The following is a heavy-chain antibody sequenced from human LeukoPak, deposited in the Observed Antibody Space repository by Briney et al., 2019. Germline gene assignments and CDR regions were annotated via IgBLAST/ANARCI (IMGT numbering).Heavy chain of an antibody. CDR1: GYSISRGYY. V-gene: IGHV4-38-2*01. CDR3: ARAGWIITSGIDY. J-gene: IGHJ4*02. Sequence: SETLSLTCGVSGYSISRGYYWAWILQPPGKGLEWIGTIYHTGSTYYNPSLESRVTISVDTSKNEFSLNLNSVTAADTAVYYCARAGWIITSGIDYWGQGALVTVSS. D-gene: IGHD3-10*01. CDR2: IYHTGST.